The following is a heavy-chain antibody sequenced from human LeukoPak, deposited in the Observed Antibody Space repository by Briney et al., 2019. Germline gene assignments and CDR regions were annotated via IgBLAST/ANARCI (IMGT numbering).Heavy chain of an antibody. V-gene: IGHV3-7*01. CDR2: IKQDGSEK. D-gene: IGHD3-22*01. CDR1: GFTFSSYW. CDR3: ARDHWYYYDSSGYYLGY. J-gene: IGHJ4*02. Sequence: PGGSLRLSCAASGFTFSSYWMSWVRQAPGKGLEWVANIKQDGSEKYYVDSVKGRFTISRDNAKNSLYLQMNSLRAEDTAVYYCARDHWYYYDSSGYYLGYWGQGTLVTVSS.